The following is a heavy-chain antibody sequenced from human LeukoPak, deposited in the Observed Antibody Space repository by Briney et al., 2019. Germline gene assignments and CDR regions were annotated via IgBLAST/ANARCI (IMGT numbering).Heavy chain of an antibody. CDR1: GFTFSNYA. Sequence: GGSLRLSCAASGFTFSNYAMSWVRQGQGTGLEWVSGISSRGGTTDYADFVKGRFTMSRDNSKNTLYLQMHSLRAEDTAIYYCAKDLKGLYDYVRGSYAVDLWGQGTTATVSS. CDR2: ISSRGGTT. J-gene: IGHJ3*01. CDR3: AKDLKGLYDYVRGSYAVDL. D-gene: IGHD3-16*01. V-gene: IGHV3-23*01.